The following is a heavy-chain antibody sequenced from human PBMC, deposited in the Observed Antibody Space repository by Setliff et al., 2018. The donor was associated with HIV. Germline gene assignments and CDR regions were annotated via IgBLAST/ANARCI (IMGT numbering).Heavy chain of an antibody. J-gene: IGHJ3*02. CDR2: IYPGDSDT. V-gene: IGHV5-51*01. CDR1: GYSFTSYW. CDR3: ARFWNGGSYRDAFDI. D-gene: IGHD1-26*01. Sequence: GESLKISCKGSGYSFTSYWISWVRQMSGKGLEWMGIIYPGDSDTRYSPSFQGQVIISADKSISTAYLQWSSLKASDSAMYYCARFWNGGSYRDAFDIWGQGTMVTVSS.